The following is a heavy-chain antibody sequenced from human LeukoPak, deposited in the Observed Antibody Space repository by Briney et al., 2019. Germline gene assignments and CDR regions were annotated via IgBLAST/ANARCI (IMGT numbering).Heavy chain of an antibody. Sequence: KPSETLSLTCTVSGGSISSYYWSWIRQPPGKGLEWIGYIYTSGGTNYNPSLKSRVTISVDTSRNQFSLKLSSVTAADTAVYYCARHRRSREQFDYWGQGTLVTVSS. CDR2: IYTSGGT. CDR1: GGSISSYY. CDR3: ARHRRSREQFDY. J-gene: IGHJ4*02. V-gene: IGHV4-4*09. D-gene: IGHD1-26*01.